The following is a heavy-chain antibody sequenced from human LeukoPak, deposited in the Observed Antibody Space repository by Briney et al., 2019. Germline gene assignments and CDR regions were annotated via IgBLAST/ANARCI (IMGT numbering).Heavy chain of an antibody. CDR1: GGSISSYY. CDR2: IYYSGST. Sequence: PSETLSLTCTVSGGSISSYYWSWIRQPPGKGLEWIGHIYYSGSTNYNPSLKSRVTISVDTSKNQFPLKLNSVTAADTAVYYCARVPPRSSGWYFFDYWGQGTLVTVSS. D-gene: IGHD6-19*01. J-gene: IGHJ4*02. CDR3: ARVPPRSSGWYFFDY. V-gene: IGHV4-59*01.